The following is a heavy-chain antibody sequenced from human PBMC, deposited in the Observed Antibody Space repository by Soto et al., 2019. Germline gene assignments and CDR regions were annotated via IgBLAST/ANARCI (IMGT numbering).Heavy chain of an antibody. D-gene: IGHD6-19*01. Sequence: GGSLRLSCAASGFTFSSYSMNWVRQAPGKGLEWVSYISSSSSTIFYADSVKDRFTISRDNAKNSLYLQMNSLRAEDTAVYYCARTRIAVAGNYYYYMDVWGKGTTVTVSS. J-gene: IGHJ6*03. CDR1: GFTFSSYS. V-gene: IGHV3-48*01. CDR3: ARTRIAVAGNYYYYMDV. CDR2: ISSSSSTI.